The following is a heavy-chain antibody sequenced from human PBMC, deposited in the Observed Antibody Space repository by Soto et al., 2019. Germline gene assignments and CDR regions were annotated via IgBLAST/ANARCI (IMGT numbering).Heavy chain of an antibody. CDR1: GGTFSSYA. D-gene: IGHD3-3*01. Sequence: GASVKVSCKASGGTFSSYAISWVRQAPGQGLEWMGGIIPIFGTANYAQKFQGRVTMTTDTSTTTAYMELRSLRSDDTAVYYCARAKDYDFWGGYYPFDYWGQGTLVTVSS. CDR3: ARAKDYDFWGGYYPFDY. V-gene: IGHV1-69*05. J-gene: IGHJ4*02. CDR2: IIPIFGTA.